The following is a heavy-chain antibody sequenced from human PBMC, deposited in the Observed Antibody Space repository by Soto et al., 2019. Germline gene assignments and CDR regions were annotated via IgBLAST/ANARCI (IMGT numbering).Heavy chain of an antibody. CDR3: AKCSDDSGYDYHAFDI. J-gene: IGHJ3*02. Sequence: GGSLRLSCAASGFNFSSYAMSWVRKDPGKGLEWVSAISGSGGSTYYADSVKGRFTISRGNSKNTLYLQMNSLRAEDTAVYYCAKCSDDSGYDYHAFDIWGQGTMVTVS. D-gene: IGHD5-12*01. CDR2: ISGSGGST. V-gene: IGHV3-23*01. CDR1: GFNFSSYA.